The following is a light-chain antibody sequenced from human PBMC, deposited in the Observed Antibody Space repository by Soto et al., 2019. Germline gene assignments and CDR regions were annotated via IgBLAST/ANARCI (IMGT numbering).Light chain of an antibody. J-gene: IGLJ1*01. CDR2: DVS. CDR1: SSDVGGYNF. CDR3: CSYAGSNTWV. Sequence: QSALTQPRSVSGSPGQSVTISCTGTSSDVGGYNFVSWYQQHQGKAPKLMIYDVSKRPSGVPDRFSGSKSGNTASLTISGLQAEDEADYYRCSYAGSNTWVFGTGTKLTVL. V-gene: IGLV2-11*01.